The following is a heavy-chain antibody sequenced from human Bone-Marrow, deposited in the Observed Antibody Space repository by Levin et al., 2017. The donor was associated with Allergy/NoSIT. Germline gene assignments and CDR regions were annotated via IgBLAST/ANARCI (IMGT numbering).Heavy chain of an antibody. J-gene: IGHJ5*02. Sequence: PGGSLRLSCAVSGFTFSSYEMNWVRQAPGKGLEWVSYINTSGRIIYYADSAKGRFTISRDNAKNSLYLQMNSLRAEDTAVYYCARDCATTGCFLVAGANWFDPWGQGTLVTVSS. V-gene: IGHV3-48*03. CDR2: INTSGRII. CDR1: GFTFSSYE. D-gene: IGHD2-2*01. CDR3: ARDCATTGCFLVAGANWFDP.